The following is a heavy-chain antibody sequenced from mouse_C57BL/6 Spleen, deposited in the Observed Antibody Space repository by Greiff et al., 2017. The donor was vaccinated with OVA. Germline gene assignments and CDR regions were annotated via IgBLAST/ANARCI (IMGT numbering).Heavy chain of an antibody. J-gene: IGHJ2*01. V-gene: IGHV1-15*01. Sequence: LQESGAELVRPGASVTLSCKASGYTFTDYEMHWVKQTPVHGLEWIGAIDPETGGTAYNQKFKGKAILTADKSSSTAYMELRSLTSEDSAVYYCTRPFFDYWGQGTTLTVSS. CDR1: GYTFTDYE. CDR2: IDPETGGT. CDR3: TRPFFDY.